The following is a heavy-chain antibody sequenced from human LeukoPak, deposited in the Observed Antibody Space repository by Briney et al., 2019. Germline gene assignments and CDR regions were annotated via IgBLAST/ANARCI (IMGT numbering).Heavy chain of an antibody. Sequence: PGVSLRLFCAASGFTFNNYAMHWVRQAPGKGLEWVTVISYDGNNKYYADSVKGRFTISRDNSKHTLYLQMNSLRAEDTAVYFCARDLGLYGDYVEEFHAFDIWGQGTMVTVSS. CDR3: ARDLGLYGDYVEEFHAFDI. J-gene: IGHJ3*02. D-gene: IGHD4-17*01. V-gene: IGHV3-30*04. CDR2: ISYDGNNK. CDR1: GFTFNNYA.